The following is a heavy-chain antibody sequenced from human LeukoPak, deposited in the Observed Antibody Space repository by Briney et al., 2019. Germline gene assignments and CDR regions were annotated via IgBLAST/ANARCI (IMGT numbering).Heavy chain of an antibody. D-gene: IGHD3-10*01. J-gene: IGHJ4*02. CDR3: ARSADMVPIDY. Sequence: GASVKVSCKGSGYTLSNHAFSWVRQAPGQGLEWMGWISADNGNTNHAQKFQGRVSLTTDTSTSTAYMELRSLRSDDTAVYYCARSADMVPIDYWGQGTLVTVSS. CDR2: ISADNGNT. CDR1: GYTLSNHA. V-gene: IGHV1-18*04.